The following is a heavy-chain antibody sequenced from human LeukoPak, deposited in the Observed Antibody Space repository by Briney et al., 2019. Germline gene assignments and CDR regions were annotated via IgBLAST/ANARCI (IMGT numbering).Heavy chain of an antibody. CDR1: GFTFSSYS. D-gene: IGHD5-12*01. CDR3: ARCPIVATIGSFDY. CDR2: ISSSSSTI. V-gene: IGHV3-48*04. Sequence: GGSLRLSCAASGFTFSSYSMNWVRQAPGKGLEWVSYISSSSSTIYYADSVKGRFTISRDNAKNSLYLQMNSLRAEDTAVYYCARCPIVATIGSFDYWGQGTLVTVSS. J-gene: IGHJ4*02.